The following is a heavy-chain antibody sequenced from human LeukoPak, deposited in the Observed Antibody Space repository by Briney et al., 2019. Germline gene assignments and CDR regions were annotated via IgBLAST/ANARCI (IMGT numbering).Heavy chain of an antibody. CDR3: AKVQYSYGSNFDY. Sequence: GGSLRLSCTASGFTFSSYAMSWVRQAPGKGLEWVSAISGSGGSTYYADSVKGRFTISRDNSKNTLYLQMNSLRAEDTAVYYCAKVQYSYGSNFDYWGQGTLVTVSS. V-gene: IGHV3-23*01. CDR2: ISGSGGST. J-gene: IGHJ4*02. CDR1: GFTFSSYA. D-gene: IGHD5-18*01.